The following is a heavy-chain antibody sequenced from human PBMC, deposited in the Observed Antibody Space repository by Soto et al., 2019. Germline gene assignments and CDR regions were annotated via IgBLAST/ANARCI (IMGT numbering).Heavy chain of an antibody. CDR2: ISDSGHYI. V-gene: IGHV3-21*01. D-gene: IGHD3-22*01. J-gene: IGHJ5*02. Sequence: GGSLRLCCSASGFTFSTYVMNWVRPAPGKGLEWLSSISDSGHYIYYADSVKGRFTISRDNAKNSLFLQMNSLRGEDTAVYYCARSGLALPYSASHWFDPWGHGTLGKVS. CDR1: GFTFSTYV. CDR3: ARSGLALPYSASHWFDP.